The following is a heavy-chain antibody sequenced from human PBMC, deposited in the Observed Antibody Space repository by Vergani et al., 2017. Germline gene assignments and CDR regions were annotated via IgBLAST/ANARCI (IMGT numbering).Heavy chain of an antibody. D-gene: IGHD3-3*01. V-gene: IGHV3-30*02. CDR1: GFSVSNSG. CDR3: ARDEKRGYYASDLPY. J-gene: IGHJ4*02. CDR2: IQYDGSDI. Sequence: QVQLVESGGGVVQPGGSLRLSCVASGFSVSNSGMHWVRQTPGKGLEWVAFIQYDGSDIFYADFVEGRFTISRDNSKNSLYLQIHSLRPEDTALYYCARDEKRGYYASDLPYWGQGTLVTVSS.